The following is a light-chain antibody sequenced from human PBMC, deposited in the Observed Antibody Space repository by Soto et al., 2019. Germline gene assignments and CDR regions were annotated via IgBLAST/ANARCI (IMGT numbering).Light chain of an antibody. V-gene: IGLV1-44*01. J-gene: IGLJ3*02. Sequence: QAVVTQPPSASGTPGQRVTISCSGGSSNIGDNTVNWYQQLPGTAPKLLIYSNNQRPSGVPDRFSGSKSGTSASLAISGLQWGEGADYYGAAGKDSFFGVLGGGTKVP. CDR1: SSNIGDNT. CDR3: AAGKDSFFGV. CDR2: SNN.